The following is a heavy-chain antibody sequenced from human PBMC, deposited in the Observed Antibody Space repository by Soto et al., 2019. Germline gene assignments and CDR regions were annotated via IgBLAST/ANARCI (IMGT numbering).Heavy chain of an antibody. CDR2: ISGSGGST. J-gene: IGHJ4*02. D-gene: IGHD3-22*01. CDR3: AKVEVVVITIAYFDY. Sequence: GGSLRLSCTASGFTFSSYAMSWVRQAPGKGLEWVSGISGSGGSTYYADSVKGRFTISRDNSKNTLYLQMNSLRAEDTAVYYFAKVEVVVITIAYFDYWGQGTLVTVSS. CDR1: GFTFSSYA. V-gene: IGHV3-23*01.